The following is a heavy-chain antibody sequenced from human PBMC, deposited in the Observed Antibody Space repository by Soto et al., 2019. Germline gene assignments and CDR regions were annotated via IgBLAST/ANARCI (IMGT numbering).Heavy chain of an antibody. J-gene: IGHJ6*02. CDR3: ATHDFWSGRFN. D-gene: IGHD3-3*01. CDR1: GGSFSGYY. Sequence: PSETLSLTCAVYGGSFSGYYWSWIRQPPGKGLEWIGEINHSGSTNYNPSLKSRVTISVDTSKNQFSLKLSSVTAADTAVYYCATHDFWSGRFNWGQGTTVTVS. V-gene: IGHV4-34*01. CDR2: INHSGST.